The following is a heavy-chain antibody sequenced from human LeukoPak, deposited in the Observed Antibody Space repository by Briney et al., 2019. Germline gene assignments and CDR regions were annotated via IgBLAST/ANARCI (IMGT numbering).Heavy chain of an antibody. Sequence: GGSLRLSCAASGFTFSNYALSWVRQAPGKGLEWVSTISGDGDSTYYAASVKGRFTIPRDNSKNTMFLHMNSLRAEDTALYYCAKRYGSSGFNWFDPWGQGTLVTVSS. CDR1: GFTFSNYA. V-gene: IGHV3-23*01. J-gene: IGHJ5*02. CDR2: ISGDGDST. CDR3: AKRYGSSGFNWFDP. D-gene: IGHD6-19*01.